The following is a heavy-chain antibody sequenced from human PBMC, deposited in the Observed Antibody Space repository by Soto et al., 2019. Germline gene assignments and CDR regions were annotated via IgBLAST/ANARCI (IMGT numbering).Heavy chain of an antibody. CDR3: ARDPSGALPGFDH. D-gene: IGHD1-26*01. Sequence: PGGSLRLSCAASGFTFSSYTMNWVRQAPGKGLEYVSSISGSNDYIKYADSLKGRFTISRDNARNSLYLQISSLRVEDTAVYYCARDPSGALPGFDHWGQGTQVTVSS. V-gene: IGHV3-21*01. J-gene: IGHJ4*02. CDR2: ISGSNDYI. CDR1: GFTFSSYT.